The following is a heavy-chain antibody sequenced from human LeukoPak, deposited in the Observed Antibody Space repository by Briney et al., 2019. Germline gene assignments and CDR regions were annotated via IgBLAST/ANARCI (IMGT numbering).Heavy chain of an antibody. CDR3: ARGFNYAFDY. Sequence: GGSLRLSCAASGFTFSVYEMNWVRQAPGKGLEWFSYITSGGGTIYYADSVKGRFTISRDNAKNSLYLQMNSLRADGTATYYCARGFNYAFDYWGQGTLVTVSS. CDR1: GFTFSVYE. CDR2: ITSGGGTI. D-gene: IGHD2-2*01. J-gene: IGHJ4*02. V-gene: IGHV3-48*03.